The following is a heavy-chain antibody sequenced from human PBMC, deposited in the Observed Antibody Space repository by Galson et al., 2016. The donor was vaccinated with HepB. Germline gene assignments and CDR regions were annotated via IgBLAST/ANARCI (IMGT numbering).Heavy chain of an antibody. Sequence: SVKVSCKASGYTFSSYGISWVRQAPGQGLEWMGWISAYNSNTNYEQKFQGRVTMTTDTSTNTANMELRGLRSDDTAVYYCARDLAGASERPFDYWGQGTLVTVSS. V-gene: IGHV1-18*01. CDR1: GYTFSSYG. D-gene: IGHD1-26*01. J-gene: IGHJ4*02. CDR3: ARDLAGASERPFDY. CDR2: ISAYNSNT.